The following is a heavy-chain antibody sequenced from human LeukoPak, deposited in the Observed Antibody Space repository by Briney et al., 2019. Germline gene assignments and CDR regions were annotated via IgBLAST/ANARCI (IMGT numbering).Heavy chain of an antibody. Sequence: SETLSLTCTVSGGSITTSTYYWAWIRQPPGKGLEWIGSIYSSGSTYYNPSLKSRVTISVDTSKNQFSLKLSSVTAADTAVYYCARVGGATLGIDYWGQGTLVTVSS. CDR1: GGSITTSTYY. V-gene: IGHV4-39*07. CDR2: IYSSGST. CDR3: ARVGGATLGIDY. D-gene: IGHD1-26*01. J-gene: IGHJ4*02.